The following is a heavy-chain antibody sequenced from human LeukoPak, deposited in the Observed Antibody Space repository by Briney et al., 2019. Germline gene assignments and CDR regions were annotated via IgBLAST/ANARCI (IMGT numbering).Heavy chain of an antibody. V-gene: IGHV4-59*01. CDR1: GDSISIYY. CDR3: ARDRELGY. D-gene: IGHD3-10*01. Sequence: SETLSLTCTVSGDSISIYYWSWIRQPPGKGLEWIGYIYNSVNTDYNPSLESQVTISVDTSKNQFSLKPTSVTAADTAVYYCARDRELGYWGQGTLVTVSS. J-gene: IGHJ4*02. CDR2: IYNSVNT.